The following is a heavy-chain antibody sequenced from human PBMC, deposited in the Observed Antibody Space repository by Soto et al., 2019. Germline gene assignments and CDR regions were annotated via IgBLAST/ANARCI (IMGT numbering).Heavy chain of an antibody. D-gene: IGHD3-16*01. CDR3: ARGPYLGDPQY. CDR1: GYTFTTYG. J-gene: IGHJ4*02. Sequence: QVQLVQSGGEVKKPGASVKVSCKTSGYTFTTYGISWVRQAPGQGLEWVGWISAYSGKTHYAQKFQGKVTLTTDTSTYTASLELRRLRSADTAAYYCARGPYLGDPQYWSQGTLVIVSP. V-gene: IGHV1-18*01. CDR2: ISAYSGKT.